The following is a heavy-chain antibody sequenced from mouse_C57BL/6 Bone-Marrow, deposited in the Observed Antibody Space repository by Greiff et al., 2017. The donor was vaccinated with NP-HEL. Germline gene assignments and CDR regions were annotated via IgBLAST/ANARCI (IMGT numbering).Heavy chain of an antibody. CDR3: TCYYGSRNVAWFSY. CDR1: GFNIKDDY. Sequence: VQLKQSGAALVRPGASVKLSCTASGFNIKDDYMHWVKQRPEQGLEWIGWIDPENGDTEYASKFLGKATITADTSSHTAYRQLSSLTSEDTAVYYCTCYYGSRNVAWFSYWGQGTLVTVSA. CDR2: IDPENGDT. D-gene: IGHD1-1*01. V-gene: IGHV14-4*01. J-gene: IGHJ3*01.